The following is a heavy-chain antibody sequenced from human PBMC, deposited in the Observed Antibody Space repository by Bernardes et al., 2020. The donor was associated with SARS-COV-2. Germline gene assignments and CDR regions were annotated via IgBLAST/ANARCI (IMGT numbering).Heavy chain of an antibody. CDR3: ARSFDYIWGSPPGY. Sequence: SETLSLTCAVYGGSFSGYYLNWIRQPPGKGLEWIGEINHSGSTNYNPSLKSRVTMSVDTSKNQFSLKLSSVTAADTAVYYCARSFDYIWGSPPGYWGQGTLVTVSS. V-gene: IGHV4-34*01. CDR2: INHSGST. CDR1: GGSFSGYY. D-gene: IGHD3-16*01. J-gene: IGHJ4*02.